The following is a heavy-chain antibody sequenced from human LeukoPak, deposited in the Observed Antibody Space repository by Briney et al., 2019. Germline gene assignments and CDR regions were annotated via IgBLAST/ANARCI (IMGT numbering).Heavy chain of an antibody. D-gene: IGHD5-24*01. CDR3: ARGARAGYNLEPFDY. Sequence: SDTLSLTCTVSVGSMNSYYWSWIRHPPGKGLEWSGYIYYSRSTKYNPSLKSGVTISVDTSMNQFSLKLSSVTTADTAVYYCARGARAGYNLEPFDYWGQGTLVTVSS. J-gene: IGHJ4*02. CDR2: IYYSRST. CDR1: VGSMNSYY. V-gene: IGHV4-59*08.